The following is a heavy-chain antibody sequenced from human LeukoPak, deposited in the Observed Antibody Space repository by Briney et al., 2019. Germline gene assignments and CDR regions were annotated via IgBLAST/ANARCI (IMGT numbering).Heavy chain of an antibody. J-gene: IGHJ4*02. Sequence: PSETLSLTCTVSGGSISSSSYYWGWIRQPPGKGLEWIGSIYYSGSTYYNPSLKSRVTISVDTSKNQFSLKLSSVTAADTAVYYCARGPSSGSYRGYFDYWGQGTLVTVS. D-gene: IGHD1-26*01. CDR3: ARGPSSGSYRGYFDY. V-gene: IGHV4-39*07. CDR2: IYYSGST. CDR1: GGSISSSSYY.